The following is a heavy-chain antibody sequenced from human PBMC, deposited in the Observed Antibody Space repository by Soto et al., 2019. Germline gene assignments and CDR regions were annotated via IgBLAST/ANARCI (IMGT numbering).Heavy chain of an antibody. Sequence: SVKVSCKASGGTFSSYAISWLRQAPGQGLEWMGGIIPIFGTANYAQKFQGRVTITADESTSTAYMELSSLRSEDTAVYYCARLGTIFGVVSSYYYYGMDVWGQGTTVTVSS. J-gene: IGHJ6*02. V-gene: IGHV1-69*13. CDR2: IIPIFGTA. D-gene: IGHD3-3*01. CDR1: GGTFSSYA. CDR3: ARLGTIFGVVSSYYYYGMDV.